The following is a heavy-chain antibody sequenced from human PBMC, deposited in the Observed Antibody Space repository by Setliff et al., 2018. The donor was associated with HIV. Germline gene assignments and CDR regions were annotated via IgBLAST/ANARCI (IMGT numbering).Heavy chain of an antibody. V-gene: IGHV4-39*07. CDR1: AGSISGSLYY. J-gene: IGHJ6*03. CDR3: ARGVAAAGMLMDV. D-gene: IGHD6-13*01. CDR2: IFYTGST. Sequence: PSETLSLTCTVSAGSISGSLYYWGWIRQPPGKGLEWIGSIFYTGSTYYSPSLKSRVTVSVDTSKNQFSLKLTSVSAADTAVYYCARGVAAAGMLMDVWGKGTTVTVSS.